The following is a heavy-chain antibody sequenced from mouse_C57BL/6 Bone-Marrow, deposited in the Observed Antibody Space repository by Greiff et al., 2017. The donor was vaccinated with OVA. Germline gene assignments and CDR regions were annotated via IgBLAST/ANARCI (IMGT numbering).Heavy chain of an antibody. CDR2: IDPSDSYT. CDR1: GYTFTSYW. D-gene: IGHD4-1*01. CDR3: ARSRTGKDY. Sequence: VQLQQPGAELVMPGASVKLSCKASGYTFTSYWMHWVKQRPGQGLEWIGEIDPSDSYTNYNQKFKGKSPLTVDKSSSTAYMQLSSLTSEDSAVYYCARSRTGKDYWGQGTTLTVSS. V-gene: IGHV1-69*01. J-gene: IGHJ2*01.